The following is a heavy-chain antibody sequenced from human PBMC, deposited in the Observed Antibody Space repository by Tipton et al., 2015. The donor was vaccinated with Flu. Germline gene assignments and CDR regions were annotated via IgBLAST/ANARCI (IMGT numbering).Heavy chain of an antibody. CDR1: GFNFSSYG. V-gene: IGHV3-33*01. Sequence: RSLRLSCAASGFNFSSYGMHWVRQGPGKGLEWVAVIWHDGSKQYYADSVKGRFTISRDNSMNTLYLRMNSLRVEDTAVYYCTRSYYYDTSGYDAFDIWGQGTMVTVSS. CDR3: TRSYYYDTSGYDAFDI. D-gene: IGHD3-22*01. J-gene: IGHJ3*02. CDR2: IWHDGSKQ.